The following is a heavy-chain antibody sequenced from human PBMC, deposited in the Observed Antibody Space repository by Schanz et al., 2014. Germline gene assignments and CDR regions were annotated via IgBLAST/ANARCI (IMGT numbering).Heavy chain of an antibody. CDR1: GFTFSDYY. CDR3: ARPRFDYGEVDY. Sequence: QVQLVESGGGLVKPGGSLRLSCAASGFTFSDYYMSWIRQAPGKGLEWLSYIDGKSTTVYYADSVKGRFTISRDRFQNTLYLRMSSLRAEDTAVYYCARPRFDYGEVDYWGQGTLVTVSS. CDR2: IDGKSTTV. V-gene: IGHV3-11*04. D-gene: IGHD4-17*01. J-gene: IGHJ4*02.